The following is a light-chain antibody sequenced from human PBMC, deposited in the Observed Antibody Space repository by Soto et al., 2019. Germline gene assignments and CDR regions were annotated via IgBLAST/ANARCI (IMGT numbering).Light chain of an antibody. CDR1: QSVGTY. Sequence: EIVLTQSPATLSLSPGERATLSCRASQSVGTYFAWYQQKPGQAPRLLIYDSSNRATGIPARFSGSGSGRDFTRTNSSLEPEDFAVYYCQQRSDWPSTFGGGTKVEIK. CDR2: DSS. J-gene: IGKJ4*01. CDR3: QQRSDWPST. V-gene: IGKV3-11*02.